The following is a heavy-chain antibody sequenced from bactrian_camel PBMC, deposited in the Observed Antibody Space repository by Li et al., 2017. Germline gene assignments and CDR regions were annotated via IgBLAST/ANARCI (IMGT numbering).Heavy chain of an antibody. J-gene: IGHJ4*01. D-gene: IGHD1*01. Sequence: VQLVESGGGSVQTGGSLILSCAASDQSSKTTCISWFRQIPGKDREGVASIDTDGGATYEDSVKGRFTISPGNATYTATLQMNTLKSEDTAIYYCAADRMACLRSTVQLEAYKYRGQGTQVTVS. CDR2: IDTDGGA. CDR3: AADRMACLRSTVQLEAYKY. V-gene: IGHV3S53*01. CDR1: DQSSKTTC.